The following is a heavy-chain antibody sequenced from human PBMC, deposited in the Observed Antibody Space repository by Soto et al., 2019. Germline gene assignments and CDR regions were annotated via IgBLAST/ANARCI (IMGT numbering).Heavy chain of an antibody. V-gene: IGHV3-7*05. J-gene: IGHJ4*02. CDR1: GFTFSSYW. D-gene: IGHD3-22*01. CDR3: ARDGPSGDSRGYYSY. Sequence: EVQLVESGGGLVQPGGSLRLSCAASGFTFSSYWMSWVRQAPGKGLEWVANIKQDGSEKYYVDSVKGRFTISRDNAKNSLYLQMNSLRAEDTAVYYCARDGPSGDSRGYYSYWGQGTLVTVSS. CDR2: IKQDGSEK.